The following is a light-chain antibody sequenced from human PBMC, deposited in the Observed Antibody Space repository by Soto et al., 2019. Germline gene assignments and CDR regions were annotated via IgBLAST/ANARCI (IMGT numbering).Light chain of an antibody. Sequence: EIVMTQSPATLSVSPGEIATLSCRASQNIYINIVWYQQKPGQDHRLLIFRASTRATGIPARFSGSGSGTEFTLTISSLQSEDFAVYYCQQYNNWSPITFGQGTRLEIK. V-gene: IGKV3-15*01. CDR2: RAS. J-gene: IGKJ5*01. CDR3: QQYNNWSPIT. CDR1: QNIYIN.